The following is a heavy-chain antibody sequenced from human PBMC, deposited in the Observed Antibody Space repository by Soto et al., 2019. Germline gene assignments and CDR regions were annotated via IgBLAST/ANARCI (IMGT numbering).Heavy chain of an antibody. D-gene: IGHD2-2*02. J-gene: IGHJ4*02. V-gene: IGHV4-39*07. CDR2: IYYDGST. CDR1: GASISSSSFY. Sequence: SETLSLTCTVSGASISSSSFYWGWIRQPPGKGLESIANIYYDGSTYYNPSLKSRVTISVDKSKNQFSLKLSSVTAAATAVYYCAGDSLYRSKGFVFDYWAQVTLVPVSS. CDR3: AGDSLYRSKGFVFDY.